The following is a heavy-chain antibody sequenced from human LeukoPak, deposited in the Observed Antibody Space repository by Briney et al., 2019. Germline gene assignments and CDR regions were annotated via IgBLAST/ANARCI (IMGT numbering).Heavy chain of an antibody. D-gene: IGHD3-10*01. Sequence: GASVKVSRKASGGTFSSYAISWVRQAPGQGLEWMGRIIPIFGTANYAQKFQGRVTITTDESTSTAYMELSSLRSEDTAVYYCAREWFGELFVYFDYWGQGTLVTVSS. CDR2: IIPIFGTA. CDR1: GGTFSSYA. V-gene: IGHV1-69*05. J-gene: IGHJ4*02. CDR3: AREWFGELFVYFDY.